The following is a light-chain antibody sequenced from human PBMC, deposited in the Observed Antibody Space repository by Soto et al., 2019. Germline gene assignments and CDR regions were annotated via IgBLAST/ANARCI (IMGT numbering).Light chain of an antibody. CDR2: DAS. Sequence: PGDRATLSCRASQSVSSYLAWYQQKPGQAPRLLIYDASTRATGIPARFSGSGSGTDFTLTISSLEPEDFAVYYRQQRSNWPLTFGGGTKVEIK. CDR3: QQRSNWPLT. V-gene: IGKV3-11*01. J-gene: IGKJ4*01. CDR1: QSVSSY.